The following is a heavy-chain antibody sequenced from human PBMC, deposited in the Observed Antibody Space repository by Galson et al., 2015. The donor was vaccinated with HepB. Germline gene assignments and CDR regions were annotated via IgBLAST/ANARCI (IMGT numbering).Heavy chain of an antibody. Sequence: SLRLSCAASGFTFDGYAMHWVRQAPGKGLEWVSGITWNSGGIAYADSVKGRFTISRDNAKNSLYLQMNSLRAEDTALYFCAKISAVGSGWSEGFDYWGQGTRVTVSS. CDR2: ITWNSGGI. CDR1: GFTFDGYA. J-gene: IGHJ4*02. D-gene: IGHD6-13*01. CDR3: AKISAVGSGWSEGFDY. V-gene: IGHV3-9*01.